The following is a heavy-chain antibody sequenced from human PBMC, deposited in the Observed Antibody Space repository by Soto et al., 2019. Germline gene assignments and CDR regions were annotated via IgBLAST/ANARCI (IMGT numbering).Heavy chain of an antibody. J-gene: IGHJ4*02. Sequence: DVQLLESGGDLVQPGGSLRLSCAASGFSFSSFSMSWVRQAPGQGLEWVSLIIASGGRTYYADSVKGRFTISRDNSKDTLYLQMNSLRVEDTNVYYCAKDSGGVPFDYWGQGTRVTASS. CDR1: GFSFSSFS. CDR3: AKDSGGVPFDY. D-gene: IGHD3-16*01. V-gene: IGHV3-23*01. CDR2: IIASGGRT.